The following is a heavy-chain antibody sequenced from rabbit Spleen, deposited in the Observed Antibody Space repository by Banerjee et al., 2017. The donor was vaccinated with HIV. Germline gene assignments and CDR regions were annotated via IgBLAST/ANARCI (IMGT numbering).Heavy chain of an antibody. CDR2: IDVVKSGNS. V-gene: IGHV1S45*01. CDR1: GFSFSDRDV. Sequence: QEHLVESGGGLVQPEGSLTLTCKASGFSFSDRDVMCWVRQPPGKGPEWIACIDVVKSGNSYYASWAKGRFTISKTSSTTVTLQMTSLTAADTATYFCARDSAGREDFNLWGPGTLVTVS. D-gene: IGHD4-2*01. J-gene: IGHJ4*01. CDR3: ARDSAGREDFNL.